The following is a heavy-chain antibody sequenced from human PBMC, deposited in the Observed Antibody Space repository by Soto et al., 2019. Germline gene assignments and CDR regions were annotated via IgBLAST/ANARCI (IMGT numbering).Heavy chain of an antibody. J-gene: IGHJ5*02. Sequence: ASVKVSCKASGYTFTGYYMHWFRQYPGQGLECMGWINPNSGGTNYAQKFQGWVTMTRDTSISTAYMELSRPRSDDTAVYYCARDRSSWYGGRFDPWGQGTLVTVSS. D-gene: IGHD6-13*01. CDR2: INPNSGGT. V-gene: IGHV1-2*04. CDR3: ARDRSSWYGGRFDP. CDR1: GYTFTGYY.